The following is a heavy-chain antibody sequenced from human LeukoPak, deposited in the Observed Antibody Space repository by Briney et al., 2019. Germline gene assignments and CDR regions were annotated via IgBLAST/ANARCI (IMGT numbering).Heavy chain of an antibody. CDR1: GFTFSAYN. CDR2: ITTSSSYM. V-gene: IGHV3-21*01. Sequence: GGSLRLSCAASGFTFSAYNMNWVRRTPGRGLEWVSSITTSSSYMFYADSVKGRFTISRDNAKNSLYLQMNSLRAEDTAVYFCARSRNYYGSGYDYWGQGTLVTVSS. D-gene: IGHD3-10*01. CDR3: ARSRNYYGSGYDY. J-gene: IGHJ4*02.